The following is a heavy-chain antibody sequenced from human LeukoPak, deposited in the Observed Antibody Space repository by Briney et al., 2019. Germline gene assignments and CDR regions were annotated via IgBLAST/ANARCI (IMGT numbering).Heavy chain of an antibody. J-gene: IGHJ3*02. Sequence: GASVKVSCEASGYTFTSYDINWVRQATGQGLEWMGWMNPNSGNTGYAQKFQGRVTMTRNTSISTAYMELSSLRSEDTAVYYCARVRYCSGGSCYAFVAFDIWGQGTMVTVSS. CDR1: GYTFTSYD. V-gene: IGHV1-8*01. CDR2: MNPNSGNT. D-gene: IGHD2-15*01. CDR3: ARVRYCSGGSCYAFVAFDI.